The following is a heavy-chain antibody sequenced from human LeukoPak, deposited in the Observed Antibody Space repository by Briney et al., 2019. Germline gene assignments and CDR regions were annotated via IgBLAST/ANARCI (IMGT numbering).Heavy chain of an antibody. CDR3: ARGGMTTVTTSWFDP. J-gene: IGHJ5*02. V-gene: IGHV4-30-2*01. Sequence: PSQTLSLTCAVSGGSISSGGYSWSWIRQPPGKGLEWIGYVYHSGSTYYTPSLKSRVTISVDRSKNQFSLKLSSVTAADTAVYYCARGGMTTVTTSWFDPWGQGTLVTVSS. CDR2: VYHSGST. CDR1: GGSISSGGYS. D-gene: IGHD4-17*01.